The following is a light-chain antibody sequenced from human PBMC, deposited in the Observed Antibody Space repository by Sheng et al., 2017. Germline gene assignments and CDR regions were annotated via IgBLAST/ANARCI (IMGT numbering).Light chain of an antibody. CDR3: QQGYSSKYT. CDR1: ENIDSH. V-gene: IGKV1-39*01. J-gene: IGKJ2*01. Sequence: DIQMTQSPSSLSASVGDRVTITCRASENIDSHLNWYQQRPGKPPSLLIYDTSSLHNGVPPRFSGSGSGTDFTLTISSLQPEDFATYYCQQGYSSKYTFGQGTKLEI. CDR2: DTS.